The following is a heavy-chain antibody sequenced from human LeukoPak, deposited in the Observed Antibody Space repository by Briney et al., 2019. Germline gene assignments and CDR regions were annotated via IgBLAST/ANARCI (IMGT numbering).Heavy chain of an antibody. CDR3: ARVKSGSGRYDALDI. D-gene: IGHD6-19*01. CDR1: GFTFDDYA. J-gene: IGHJ3*02. CDR2: ISWNSGSI. Sequence: PGGSLRLSCAASGFTFDDYAMHWVRQAPGKGLEWVSGISWNSGSIGYADSVKGRFTISRDNAKNSLYLQMNSLRAEDTALYYCARVKSGSGRYDALDIWGQGTMVTVSS. V-gene: IGHV3-9*01.